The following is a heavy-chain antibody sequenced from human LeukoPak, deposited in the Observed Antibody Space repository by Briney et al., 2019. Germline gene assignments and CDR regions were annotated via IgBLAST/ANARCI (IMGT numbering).Heavy chain of an antibody. Sequence: TTSETLSLTCTVSGGSISSYYWSWIRQPPGKGLEWIGYIYYSGSTNYNPSLKSRVTISVDTSKNQFSLKLSSVTAADTAVYYCARHGPYDILTGYYFSFDYWSQGTLVTVSS. D-gene: IGHD3-9*01. CDR1: GGSISSYY. J-gene: IGHJ4*02. CDR2: IYYSGST. V-gene: IGHV4-59*08. CDR3: ARHGPYDILTGYYFSFDY.